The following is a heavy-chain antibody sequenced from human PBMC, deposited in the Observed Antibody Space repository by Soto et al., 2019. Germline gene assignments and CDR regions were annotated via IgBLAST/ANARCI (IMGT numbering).Heavy chain of an antibody. D-gene: IGHD5-18*01. CDR1: GFTFSSYA. Sequence: GGSLRLSCSASGFTFSSYAMHWVRQAQGKGLEYVSAISSNGGSTYYADSVKGRFTISRDNSKNTLYLQMSSLRAEDTAVYYCVKDLVDTAMVRPFLNYWGQGTLVTVSS. CDR2: ISSNGGST. J-gene: IGHJ4*02. CDR3: VKDLVDTAMVRPFLNY. V-gene: IGHV3-64D*06.